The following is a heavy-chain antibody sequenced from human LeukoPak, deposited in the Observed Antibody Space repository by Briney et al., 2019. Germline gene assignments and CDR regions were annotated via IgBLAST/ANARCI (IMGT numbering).Heavy chain of an antibody. CDR1: GFTFSSYW. J-gene: IGHJ3*02. CDR3: ARRDDFDI. V-gene: IGHV3-7*01. CDR2: IKEDGSEK. Sequence: GGSLRLSCTASGFTFSSYWMSWVRQAPGKGLEWVANIKEDGSEKYFVDSVKGRFTISRDNAKNSLYLQMNSLRVEDTAMYYCARRDDFDIWGQGTLVTVSS.